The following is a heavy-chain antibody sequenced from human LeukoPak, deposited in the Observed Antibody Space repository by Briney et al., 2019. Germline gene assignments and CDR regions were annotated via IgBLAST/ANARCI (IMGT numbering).Heavy chain of an antibody. V-gene: IGHV3-9*01. J-gene: IGHJ4*02. CDR2: ISWNSGSI. CDR3: AKGHRNPGVPAANPFDY. D-gene: IGHD2-2*01. Sequence: GGSLLLSCAASGFTFDYYAMHWVRQAPRKGLEWVSGISWNSGSIGYADSVKGRFTISRDNAKNSLYLQMNSLRAEDTALYYCAKGHRNPGVPAANPFDYWGQGTLVTVSS. CDR1: GFTFDYYA.